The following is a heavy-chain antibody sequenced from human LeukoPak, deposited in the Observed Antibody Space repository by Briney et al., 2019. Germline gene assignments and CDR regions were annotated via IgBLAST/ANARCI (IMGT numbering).Heavy chain of an antibody. CDR3: TKDPTGDYVGAFDP. D-gene: IGHD4-17*01. Sequence: GGSLRLSCAASGFDFSSLAMTWVRQAPGNGLEWVSSIAAGHYSTYNTDSVRGRFTISRDNSKDTLYLQMNSLRADDTAVYYCTKDPTGDYVGAFDPWGQGTLVTVSS. V-gene: IGHV3-23*01. CDR1: GFDFSSLA. J-gene: IGHJ5*02. CDR2: IAAGHYST.